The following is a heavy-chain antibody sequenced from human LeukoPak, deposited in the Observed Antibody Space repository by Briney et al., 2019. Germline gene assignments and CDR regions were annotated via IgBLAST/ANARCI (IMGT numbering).Heavy chain of an antibody. CDR3: AKGLEPESRLEY. CDR2: ITRSGTDT. CDR1: GFTFSTYA. J-gene: IGHJ4*02. D-gene: IGHD1-14*01. V-gene: IGHV3-23*01. Sequence: GGSLRLSCEASGFTFSTYAMYWVRQAPGRGLEWVSGITRSGTDTYYADSVKGRFTTSRDNSKNTLYLQMNSLRAEDTAVYYCAKGLEPESRLEYWGQGTLVTVSS.